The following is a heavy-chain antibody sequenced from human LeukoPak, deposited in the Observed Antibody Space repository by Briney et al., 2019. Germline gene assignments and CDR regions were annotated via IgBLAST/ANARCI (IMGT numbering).Heavy chain of an antibody. CDR2: ISWNSGSI. J-gene: IGHJ4*02. V-gene: IGHV3-9*01. CDR1: GFTFDDYA. D-gene: IGHD4-17*01. CDR3: AKAVPATVTTYYFDY. Sequence: GWSLRLSCAASGFTFDDYAMHWVRQAPGKGLEWVSGISWNSGSIGCADSVKGRFTISRDNAKNSLYLQMNSLRAEDTALYYCAKAVPATVTTYYFDYWGQGTLVTVSS.